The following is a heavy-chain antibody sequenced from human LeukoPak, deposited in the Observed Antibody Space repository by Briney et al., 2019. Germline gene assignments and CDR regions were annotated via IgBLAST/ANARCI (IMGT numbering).Heavy chain of an antibody. CDR3: AKQLGYCSDGSCYFPY. J-gene: IGHJ4*02. V-gene: IGHV1-46*01. Sequence: VASVKVSCKASGYTFTSYYMHWVRQAPGQGLEWMGIINPSGGSTSYAQKFQGRVTMTRDTSTSTVYMELSSLRSEDTAVHYCAKQLGYCSDGSCYFPYWGQGTLVTVSS. CDR1: GYTFTSYY. D-gene: IGHD2-15*01. CDR2: INPSGGST.